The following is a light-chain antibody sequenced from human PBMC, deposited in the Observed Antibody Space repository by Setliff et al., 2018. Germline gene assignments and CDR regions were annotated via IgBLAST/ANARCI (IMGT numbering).Light chain of an antibody. J-gene: IGLJ1*01. CDR2: DDS. Sequence: SYELTQPPSESVAPGKTARITCGGHNIGDKSVHWYQQKPGQAPVLVVYDDSDRPSGIPGRFSGSNSGNTGTLTISRVEAGDEADYYCQVWDPASDHRVFGTGTKVTVL. CDR3: QVWDPASDHRV. V-gene: IGLV3-21*03. CDR1: NIGDKS.